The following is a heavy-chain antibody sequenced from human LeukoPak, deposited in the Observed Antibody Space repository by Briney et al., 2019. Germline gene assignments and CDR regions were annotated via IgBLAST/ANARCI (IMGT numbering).Heavy chain of an antibody. V-gene: IGHV4-59*01. CDR3: ARSRAAAGMICFDP. D-gene: IGHD6-13*01. J-gene: IGHJ5*02. CDR1: GDSISSYY. CDR2: ISHSGST. Sequence: SETLSLTCTVFGDSISSYYWSWIRQPPGKGLEWVGDISHSGSTNYNPSLKSRVTISVDTSKNHFSLNLSSVTAADTAVYYCARSRAAAGMICFDPWGQGTLVTVSS.